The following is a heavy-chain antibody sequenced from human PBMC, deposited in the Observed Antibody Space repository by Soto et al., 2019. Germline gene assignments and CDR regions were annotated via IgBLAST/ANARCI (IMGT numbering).Heavy chain of an antibody. V-gene: IGHV1-69*13. CDR2: IIPIFGKA. Sequence: SVKVSCKASGYTFTSYGISWVRQAPGQGLEWMGGIIPIFGKANYAQKFQGRVTITADESTSTAYMELSSLRSEDTAVYYCAREGRYSYGFHYYYGMDVWGQGTTVTVSS. J-gene: IGHJ6*02. D-gene: IGHD5-18*01. CDR1: GYTFTSYG. CDR3: AREGRYSYGFHYYYGMDV.